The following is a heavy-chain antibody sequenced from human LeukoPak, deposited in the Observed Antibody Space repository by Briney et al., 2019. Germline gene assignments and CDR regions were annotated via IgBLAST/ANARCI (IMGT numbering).Heavy chain of an antibody. Sequence: SETVSLPCTVSGGSISSGGYYWRWIRQHPGRGREWIGYIYYSGSPYYNPSLKSRVTISVDTSKTQFSLKLSSVTAADTAVYYCARSVGYSYGIWFDPWGQGTLVTVSS. CDR3: ARSVGYSYGIWFDP. J-gene: IGHJ5*02. D-gene: IGHD5-18*01. CDR2: IYYSGSP. V-gene: IGHV4-31*03. CDR1: GGSISSGGYY.